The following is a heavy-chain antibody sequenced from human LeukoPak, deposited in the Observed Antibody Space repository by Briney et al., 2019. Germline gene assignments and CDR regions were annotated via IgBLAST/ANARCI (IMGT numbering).Heavy chain of an antibody. Sequence: GGSLRLSCAASGFTFSSYAMTWVRQAPGKGLEWVSVIYSGGNTYYADSVKGRFTISRDDSKNTLYLRMNSLRAEDTAVYYCARGRNYYDSGGYYYPFDYWGQGTLVTVSS. CDR2: IYSGGNT. CDR3: ARGRNYYDSGGYYYPFDY. V-gene: IGHV3-66*01. CDR1: GFTFSSYA. J-gene: IGHJ4*02. D-gene: IGHD3-22*01.